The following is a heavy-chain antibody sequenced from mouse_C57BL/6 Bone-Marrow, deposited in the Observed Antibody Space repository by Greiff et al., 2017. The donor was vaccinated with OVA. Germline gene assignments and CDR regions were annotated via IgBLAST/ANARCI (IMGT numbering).Heavy chain of an antibody. CDR1: GFNIKNTY. J-gene: IGHJ4*01. CDR2: IDPANGNT. CDR3: ARPTTVVAHCYAMDY. V-gene: IGHV14-3*01. Sequence: EVQLQQSVAELVRPGASVKLSCTASGFNIKNTYMHWVKQRPEQGLEWIGRIDPANGNTKYAPKFQGKATITADTSSNTAYLQLSSLTSEDSAVYYVARPTTVVAHCYAMDYWGQGTSVTVSS. D-gene: IGHD1-1*01.